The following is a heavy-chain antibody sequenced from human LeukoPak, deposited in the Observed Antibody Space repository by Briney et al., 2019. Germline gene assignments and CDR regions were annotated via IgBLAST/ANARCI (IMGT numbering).Heavy chain of an antibody. D-gene: IGHD1-7*01. Sequence: GGSLRLSCAASGFIFSDYYMSWLRQAPGKGVEWVSYISSSGDTMFYSDSVKGRFTISRDNGKKSLFLEINSLRAEDAAIYYCARVMGNYASDYWGQGALVTVSS. V-gene: IGHV3-11*04. J-gene: IGHJ4*02. CDR3: ARVMGNYASDY. CDR2: ISSSGDTM. CDR1: GFIFSDYY.